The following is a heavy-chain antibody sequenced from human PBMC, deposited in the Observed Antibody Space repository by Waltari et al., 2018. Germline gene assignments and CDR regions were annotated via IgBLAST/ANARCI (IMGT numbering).Heavy chain of an antibody. V-gene: IGHV4-59*11. CDR1: GVYISSQY. CDR2: IFYIGSI. Sequence: QVKLQESGPGLVKPSETLSLTCTVSGVYISSQYWSWIRQSPGKGLEWIGYIFYIGSINYNPSLKSRFTISVDTSKSQFSLRLTSVTAADTAVYYCARGERNGLDYWGQGTLVTVSS. CDR3: ARGERNGLDY. D-gene: IGHD1-26*01. J-gene: IGHJ4*02.